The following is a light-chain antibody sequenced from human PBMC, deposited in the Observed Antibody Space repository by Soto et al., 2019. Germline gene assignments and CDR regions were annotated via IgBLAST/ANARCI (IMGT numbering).Light chain of an antibody. CDR3: QQYHSYPIA. V-gene: IGKV1-5*03. CDR1: QSISCW. Sequence: DIQMTQSPSTLSASVGDRVTITCRASQSISCWLAWYQQKPGKAPKLLIYKASSLESGVPSRFSGSGSGTEFTLTISSLQPDDFATYYCQQYHSYPIAFGQGTRLAIK. CDR2: KAS. J-gene: IGKJ5*01.